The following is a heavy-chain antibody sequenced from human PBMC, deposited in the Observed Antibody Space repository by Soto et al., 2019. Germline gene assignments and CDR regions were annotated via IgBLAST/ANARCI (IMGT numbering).Heavy chain of an antibody. J-gene: IGHJ4*02. CDR1: GGSISSSDYY. D-gene: IGHD5-18*01. V-gene: IGHV4-39*07. CDR2: IYYSGSA. Sequence: SETLSLTCTVSGGSISSSDYYWGWIRQPPGKGLEWIGNIYYSGSASYNPSLKSRVTISVDTSKNQVSLKLSSVTAADTAVYYCARSGYSYGPNPLLYWGQGTLVTVSS. CDR3: ARSGYSYGPNPLLY.